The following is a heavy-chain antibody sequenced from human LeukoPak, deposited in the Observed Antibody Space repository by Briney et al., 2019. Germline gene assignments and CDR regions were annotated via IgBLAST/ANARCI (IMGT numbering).Heavy chain of an antibody. V-gene: IGHV1-46*01. D-gene: IGHD5-18*01. CDR2: INPSGGST. CDR3: ARDGIQLWLGEADAFDI. J-gene: IGHJ3*02. CDR1: GYTFTSYY. Sequence: ASVKVSCKASGYTFTSYYMHWVRQAPGQGLEWMGIINPSGGSTSYAQKFQGRVTMTRDMSTSTVYMELSSLRSEDTAVYYCARDGIQLWLGEADAFDIWGQGTVVTVSS.